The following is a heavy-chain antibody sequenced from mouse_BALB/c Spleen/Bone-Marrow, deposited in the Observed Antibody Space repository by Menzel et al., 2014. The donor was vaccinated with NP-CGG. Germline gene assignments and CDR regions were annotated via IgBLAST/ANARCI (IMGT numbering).Heavy chain of an antibody. CDR1: GFSLTSYG. V-gene: IGHV2-2*02. Sequence: VQLVESGPGLVQPSQSLSITCTVSGFSLTSYGVHWVRQSPGKGLEWLGVIWSGGSTDYNAAFISRLSISKDNSKSQVFFKMNSLQANDTAIYYCARKELGLNWYFDVWDAGTTVTVSS. CDR2: IWSGGST. J-gene: IGHJ1*01. CDR3: ARKELGLNWYFDV. D-gene: IGHD4-1*01.